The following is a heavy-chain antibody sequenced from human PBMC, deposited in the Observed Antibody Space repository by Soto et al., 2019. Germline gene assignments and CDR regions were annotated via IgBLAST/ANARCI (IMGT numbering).Heavy chain of an antibody. CDR2: IHYSGST. CDR1: GGSISGSY. J-gene: IGHJ4*02. CDR3: ARGLRRSLFFDY. Sequence: SETLSLTCTVSGGSISGSYWSWIRQTPGKVLEWVGYIHYSGSTNYNPSLKSRVTMSVDSAKNQFSLQLSSVTAADTAVYFCARGLRRSLFFDYWGQGTLVTVSS. V-gene: IGHV4-59*01. D-gene: IGHD2-15*01.